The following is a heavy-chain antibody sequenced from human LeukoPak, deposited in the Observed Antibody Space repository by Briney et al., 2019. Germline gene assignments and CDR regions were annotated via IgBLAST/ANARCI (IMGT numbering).Heavy chain of an antibody. CDR3: ARAKVLRFLEWSWGHYYYMDV. Sequence: SETLSLTCTVSGGSISSGSYYWSWIRQPAGKGLEWIGRIYTSGSTNYNPSLKSRVTISVDTSKNQFSLKLSSVTAADTAVYYCARAKVLRFLEWSWGHYYYMDVWGKGTTVTVSS. J-gene: IGHJ6*03. V-gene: IGHV4-61*02. CDR1: GGSISSGSYY. CDR2: IYTSGST. D-gene: IGHD3-3*01.